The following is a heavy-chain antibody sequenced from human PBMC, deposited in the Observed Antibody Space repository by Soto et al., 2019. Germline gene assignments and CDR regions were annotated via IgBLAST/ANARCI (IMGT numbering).Heavy chain of an antibody. CDR3: ARGRGIAAADFDAFDI. Sequence: PSETLSLTCTVSGGSISSYYWSWIRQPPGKGLDWIGYIYYSGSTNYNPSLKSRVTISVDTSKNQFSLKLSSVTAADTAVYYCARGRGIAAADFDAFDIWGQGTMVTVS. CDR1: GGSISSYY. CDR2: IYYSGST. J-gene: IGHJ3*02. D-gene: IGHD6-13*01. V-gene: IGHV4-59*12.